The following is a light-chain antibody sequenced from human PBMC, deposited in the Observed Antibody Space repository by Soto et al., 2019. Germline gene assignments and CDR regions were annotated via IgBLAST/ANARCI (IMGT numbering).Light chain of an antibody. CDR2: NND. V-gene: IGLV1-44*01. CDR3: AAWDGSLNGWV. Sequence: QSVLTQAPSASGTPGQRVTISCSGSNSNIGSNTVSWYQQVPGTAPKVLIYNNDQRPSGVPDRLSGSKSGTSACLAIGGLQSEDEADYYCAAWDGSLNGWVFGGGTKVTVL. CDR1: NSNIGSNT. J-gene: IGLJ3*02.